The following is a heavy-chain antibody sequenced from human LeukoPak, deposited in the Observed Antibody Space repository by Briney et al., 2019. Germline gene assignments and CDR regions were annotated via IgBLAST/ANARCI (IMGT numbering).Heavy chain of an antibody. CDR1: GGTFSSYA. V-gene: IGHV1-69*05. CDR2: IIPIFGTA. CDR3: ARDGGVAAAPNAFDI. J-gene: IGHJ3*02. Sequence: SVKVSCKASGGTFSSYAISWVRQAPGQGLEWMGGIIPIFGTANYAQKFHGRVTITTDESTSTAYMELSSLRSEDTAVYYCARDGGVAAAPNAFDIWGQGTMVTVSS. D-gene: IGHD6-13*01.